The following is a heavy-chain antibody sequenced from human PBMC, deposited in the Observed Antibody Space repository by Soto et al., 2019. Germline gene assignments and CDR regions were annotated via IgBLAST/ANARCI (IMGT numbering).Heavy chain of an antibody. CDR3: ARVLHFDSSGYSV. CDR1: GFTFSSYS. CDR2: ISSSSDYI. V-gene: IGHV3-21*01. Sequence: GGSLRLSCVASGFTFSSYSMSWVRQAPGKGLEWVSSISSSSDYIFYADSLKGRFTISRDNAKNSLYLQMNSLRAEDTAIYYCARVLHFDSSGYSVWGQGTLVTVSS. J-gene: IGHJ4*02. D-gene: IGHD3-22*01.